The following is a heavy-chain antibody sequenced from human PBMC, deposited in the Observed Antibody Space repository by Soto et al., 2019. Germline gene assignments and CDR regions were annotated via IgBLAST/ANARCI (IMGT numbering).Heavy chain of an antibody. CDR2: TRVSGGSP. V-gene: IGHV3-23*01. CDR3: AKGGYDYYHALGV. Sequence: GGSLRFSCAGSVFMFANYSISWVRQAPGKGLECVSGTRVSGGSPYFADSVKGRFTMSRENSKKTLFLEMNSLRAEDTAVYYCAKGGYDYYHALGVRGQGTTVTVSS. CDR1: VFMFANYS. J-gene: IGHJ6*02.